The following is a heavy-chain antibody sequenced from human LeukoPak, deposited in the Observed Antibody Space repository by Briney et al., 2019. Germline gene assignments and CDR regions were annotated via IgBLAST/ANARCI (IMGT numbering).Heavy chain of an antibody. CDR2: ISSNGGST. Sequence: PGGSLRLSCSASEFTFSDYTMHWVRQAPGKGPQYVSAISSNGGSTYYADSLKARFTISRDNSKNTLYLEMSSLRVDDTAVYYCVRVIYDSSAYYYDYWGQGTLVTVSS. J-gene: IGHJ4*02. CDR3: VRVIYDSSAYYYDY. CDR1: EFTFSDYT. D-gene: IGHD3-22*01. V-gene: IGHV3-64D*09.